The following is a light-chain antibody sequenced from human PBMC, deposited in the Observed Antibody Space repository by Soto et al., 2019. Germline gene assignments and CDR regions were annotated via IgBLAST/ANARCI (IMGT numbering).Light chain of an antibody. CDR2: QVT. V-gene: IGLV2-14*01. CDR1: GSDIATFNY. Sequence: QSALAQPASVSGSPGQSITISCTGSGSDIATFNYVSWYQQYPGKAPKLLIYQVTSRASGVSHRFSGSKSGNTAALTISGLQPEDEAEYYCNSYSSTSFYVFGTRTKVTVL. CDR3: NSYSSTSFYV. J-gene: IGLJ1*01.